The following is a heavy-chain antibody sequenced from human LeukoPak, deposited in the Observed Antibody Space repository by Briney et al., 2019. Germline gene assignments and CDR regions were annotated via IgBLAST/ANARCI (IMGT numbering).Heavy chain of an antibody. CDR2: TSVNGAVT. Sequence: GGSLRLSCAFSGFIINDYGVNWVRRAPGKGLEWLSHTSVNGAVTTYADSVKGRFTISCDTAKNSLYLQLNSLTVGDTAMYYCARDRDGDEDFDYWGRGTLVTVSS. CDR3: ARDRDGDEDFDY. D-gene: IGHD4-17*01. V-gene: IGHV3-48*01. CDR1: GFIINDYG. J-gene: IGHJ4*02.